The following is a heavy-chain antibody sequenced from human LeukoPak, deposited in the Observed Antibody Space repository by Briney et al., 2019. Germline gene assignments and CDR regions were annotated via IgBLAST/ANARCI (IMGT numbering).Heavy chain of an antibody. J-gene: IGHJ5*02. V-gene: IGHV3-66*01. D-gene: IGHD6-13*01. CDR2: IYSGGST. CDR1: GFTVSSNY. CDR3: ARGTIAAAGIWFDP. Sequence: GGSLRLSCAASGFTVSSNYMSWVRQAPGKGLEWVSVIYSGGSTYYADSVKGRFTISRDNSKNTLYLQMNSLRAEDTAVYYCARGTIAAAGIWFDPWGQGTLVTVSS.